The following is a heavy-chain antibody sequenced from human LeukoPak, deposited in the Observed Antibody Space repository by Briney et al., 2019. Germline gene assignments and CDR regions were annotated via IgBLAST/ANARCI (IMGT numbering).Heavy chain of an antibody. V-gene: IGHV4-59*01. CDR3: ARSASSSSRSAFDI. CDR2: IYYSGST. CDR1: GGSISTYY. D-gene: IGHD6-6*01. J-gene: IGHJ3*02. Sequence: SETLSLTCTVSGGSISTYYWSWIRHPPGKGLEEIGYIYYSGSTNYNPSPKSRVTISVDTSKNQFSLKLSSVTAADTAVYYCARSASSSSRSAFDIWGLGTMVTVSS.